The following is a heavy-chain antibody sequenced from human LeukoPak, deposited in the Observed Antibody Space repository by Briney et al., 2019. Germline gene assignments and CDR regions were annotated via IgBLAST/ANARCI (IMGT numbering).Heavy chain of an antibody. CDR2: IYYSGST. CDR3: ARADSYYDFWGGYYYFDY. D-gene: IGHD3-3*01. V-gene: IGHV4-4*02. CDR1: GGSISSSNW. J-gene: IGHJ4*02. Sequence: SGTLSLTCAVSGGSISSSNWWSWVRQPPGKGLEWIGYIYYSGSTNYNPSLKSRVTISVDTSKNQFSLKLSSVTAADTAVYYCARADSYYDFWGGYYYFDYWGQGTLVTVSS.